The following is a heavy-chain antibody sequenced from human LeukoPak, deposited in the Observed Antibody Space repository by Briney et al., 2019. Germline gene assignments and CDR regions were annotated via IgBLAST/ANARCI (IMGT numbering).Heavy chain of an antibody. CDR3: ASPRYTCGGDCLDAFDI. J-gene: IGHJ3*02. Sequence: SSETLSLTCTVSGGSISSSSYYWGWIRQPPGKGLEWIGSIYYSGSTYYNPSLKSRVTISVDTSKNQFSLKLSSVTAADTAVYYCASPRYTCGGDCLDAFDIWGQGTMVTVSS. CDR1: GGSISSSSYY. V-gene: IGHV4-39*01. CDR2: IYYSGST. D-gene: IGHD2-21*01.